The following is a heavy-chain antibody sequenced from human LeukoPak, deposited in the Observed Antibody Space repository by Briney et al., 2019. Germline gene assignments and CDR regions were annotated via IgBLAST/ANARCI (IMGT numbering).Heavy chain of an antibody. CDR3: ASSPGGWFDP. J-gene: IGHJ5*02. CDR1: GGSISSGDYY. V-gene: IGHV4-30-4*01. CDR2: IYYSGST. D-gene: IGHD3-10*01. Sequence: SETLSLTFTVSGGSISSGDYYWSWIRQPPGKGLEWIGYIYYSGSTYYNPSLKSRVTISVDTSKNQFSLKLSSVTAADTAVYYCASSPGGWFDPWGQGTLVTVSS.